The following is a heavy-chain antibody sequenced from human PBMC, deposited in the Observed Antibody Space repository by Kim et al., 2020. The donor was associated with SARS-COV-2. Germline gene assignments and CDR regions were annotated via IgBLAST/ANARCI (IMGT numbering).Heavy chain of an antibody. J-gene: IGHJ5*02. Sequence: SETLSLTCTVSGGSISSYYWSWIRQPPGKGLEWIGYIYYSGSTNYNPSLKSRVTISVDTSKNQFSLKLSSVTAADTAVYYCARWTELERPGPNWFDPWGQGTLVTVSS. CDR3: ARWTELERPGPNWFDP. D-gene: IGHD1-1*01. V-gene: IGHV4-59*01. CDR1: GGSISSYY. CDR2: IYYSGST.